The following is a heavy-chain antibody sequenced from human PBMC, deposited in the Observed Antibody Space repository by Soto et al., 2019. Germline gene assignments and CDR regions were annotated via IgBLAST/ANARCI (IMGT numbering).Heavy chain of an antibody. CDR1: GGSISSYY. Sequence: QVQLQESGPGLVKPSETLSLTCTVSGGSISSYYWSWIRQPPGKGLEWIGYIYYSGSTNYNPSLKSRVTISVATSKNQFSLKLSSVTAADTAVYYCARTTDIVVVPAATYAFDIWGQGTMVTVSS. J-gene: IGHJ3*02. CDR2: IYYSGST. D-gene: IGHD2-2*01. V-gene: IGHV4-59*08. CDR3: ARTTDIVVVPAATYAFDI.